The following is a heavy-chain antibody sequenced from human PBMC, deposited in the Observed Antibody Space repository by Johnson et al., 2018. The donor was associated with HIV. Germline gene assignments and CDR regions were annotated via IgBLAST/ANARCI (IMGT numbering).Heavy chain of an antibody. CDR1: GFTFSNYA. J-gene: IGHJ3*02. V-gene: IGHV3-23*04. CDR3: ARENRVDAFDI. CDR2: ISGGDDDT. Sequence: VQLVESGGGLVQPGGSLRLSCGASGFTFSNYAMIWVRQAPGKGLEWVSFISGGDDDTYYADSVKGRFTISRDNSKNTLYLQMNSLRAEDTAVHYCARENRVDAFDIWGQGTMVTVSS. D-gene: IGHD2/OR15-2a*01.